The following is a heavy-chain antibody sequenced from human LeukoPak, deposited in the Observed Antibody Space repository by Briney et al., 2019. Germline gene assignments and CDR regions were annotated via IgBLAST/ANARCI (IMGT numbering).Heavy chain of an antibody. Sequence: GGSLRLSCAASGFTFSIYGMHWVRQAPGKGLEWVAFIRYDGSNQYYEDSVKGRFTISRDNAKNTLYLQMDSLRGEDTAVYYCAKDPLRNYDFWSGYGYFDYWGQGTLVTVSS. V-gene: IGHV3-30*02. CDR2: IRYDGSNQ. J-gene: IGHJ4*02. CDR3: AKDPLRNYDFWSGYGYFDY. D-gene: IGHD3-3*01. CDR1: GFTFSIYG.